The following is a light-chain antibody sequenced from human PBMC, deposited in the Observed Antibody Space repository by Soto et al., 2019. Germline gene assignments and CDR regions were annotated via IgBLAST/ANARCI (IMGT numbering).Light chain of an antibody. CDR1: QGISSY. V-gene: IGKV1-8*01. CDR3: QQYYTYPQT. CDR2: AAS. Sequence: AIRMTQSPSSFSASTGDRVTITCRASQGISSYLAWYQQKPGKAPKLLVYAASTLQYGVPSRFSGSGSGTDFTLTISYLQSEDFPTYFCQQYYTYPQTFGQGTKLEIK. J-gene: IGKJ2*01.